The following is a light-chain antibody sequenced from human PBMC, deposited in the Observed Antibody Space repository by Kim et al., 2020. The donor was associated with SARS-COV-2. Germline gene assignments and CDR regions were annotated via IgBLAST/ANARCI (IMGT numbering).Light chain of an antibody. Sequence: AYVGDRVTIACQASQDISNYLNWYQQKPGKAPKVLIHAASKLQTVVPSRFSGSGAGTHFTFTISSLQPEDIATYYCQQYDNVPYTFGQGTKLEI. CDR3: QQYDNVPYT. J-gene: IGKJ2*01. CDR2: AAS. CDR1: QDISNY. V-gene: IGKV1-33*01.